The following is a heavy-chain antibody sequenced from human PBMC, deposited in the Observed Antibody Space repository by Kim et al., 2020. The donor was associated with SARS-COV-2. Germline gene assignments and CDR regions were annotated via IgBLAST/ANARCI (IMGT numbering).Heavy chain of an antibody. CDR3: TRQKGETST. J-gene: IGHJ5*02. D-gene: IGHD2-21*01. CDR2: TT. Sequence: TTTYADSVKGRFTISREDSKNMAYLQMNSLKSEDTAVYYCTRQKGETSTWGQGTQGTVSS. V-gene: IGHV3-73*01.